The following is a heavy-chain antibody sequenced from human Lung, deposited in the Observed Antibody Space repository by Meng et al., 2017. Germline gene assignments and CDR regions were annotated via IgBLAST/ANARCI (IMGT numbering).Heavy chain of an antibody. Sequence: QVRLVQSGAEVKKPGASVKVSCKPSGYNFSGYWLHWVRRAPGQGLEWMGRIDPKSGDTHYAQRFQGRVTMTGDTSISTAYMELSGLRSDDTAMYYCARDEDISAAGKLFGDYWGQGTLVTVSS. J-gene: IGHJ4*02. V-gene: IGHV1-2*06. CDR1: GYNFSGYW. D-gene: IGHD6-13*01. CDR3: ARDEDISAAGKLFGDY. CDR2: IDPKSGDT.